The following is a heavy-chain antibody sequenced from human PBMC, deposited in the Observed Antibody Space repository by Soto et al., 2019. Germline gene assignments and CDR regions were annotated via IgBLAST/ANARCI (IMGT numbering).Heavy chain of an antibody. J-gene: IGHJ5*02. Sequence: EVQLVESGGGLVQPGGSLRLSCAASGFTFNSYWMTWVRQAPGKGLEWVANIKQDGSEKYYVDSVKGRFTISRDNAKTSLYLQMSSLRAEDTAVYYCARGWGLDPWGQGTLVTVSS. CDR2: IKQDGSEK. D-gene: IGHD1-26*01. CDR1: GFTFNSYW. V-gene: IGHV3-7*04. CDR3: ARGWGLDP.